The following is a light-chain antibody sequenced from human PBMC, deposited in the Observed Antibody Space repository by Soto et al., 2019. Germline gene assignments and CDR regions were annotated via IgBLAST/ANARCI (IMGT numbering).Light chain of an antibody. V-gene: IGLV2-23*01. CDR3: WSYAVGRTYV. Sequence: QSALTQPVSVSGSPGQSITISCTGSSSDVGNYNLVSWYQQHPGKAPKLMIYEDTKWPSGVSNRFSGSKSGNTAYLTISGLQAEDEADYYCWSYAVGRTYVFGTGTQLTVL. J-gene: IGLJ1*01. CDR2: EDT. CDR1: SSDVGNYNL.